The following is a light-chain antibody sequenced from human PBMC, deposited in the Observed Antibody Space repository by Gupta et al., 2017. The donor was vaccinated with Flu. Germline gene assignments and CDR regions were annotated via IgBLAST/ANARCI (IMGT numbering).Light chain of an antibody. CDR1: QDISNY. Sequence: PSSLSASVGDRVTITCQASQDISNYLNWYQQKPGKAPKLLIYDASNLQTGVPSRFSGSGSGTDFSFTISSLQPEDIATYYCQQEDNLPQTFGQGTQVEVK. CDR2: DAS. CDR3: QQEDNLPQT. J-gene: IGKJ5*01. V-gene: IGKV1-33*01.